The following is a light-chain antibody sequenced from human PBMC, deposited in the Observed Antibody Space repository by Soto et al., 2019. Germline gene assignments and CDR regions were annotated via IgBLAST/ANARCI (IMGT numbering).Light chain of an antibody. J-gene: IGLJ1*01. V-gene: IGLV1-44*01. CDR1: SSNIGSKT. CDR2: GSD. CDR3: CSSGGSPTYV. Sequence: QSALTQPPSASGTPGQRVTISCSGSSSNIGSKTVNWYQQLPGTAPKLLIYGSDQRPSGVPDRFSGSKSGTSASLAISGLQSEDEADYYCCSSGGSPTYVFGTGTKVTVL.